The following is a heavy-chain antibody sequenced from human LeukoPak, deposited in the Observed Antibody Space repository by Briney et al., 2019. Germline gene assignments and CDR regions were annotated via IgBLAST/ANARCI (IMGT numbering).Heavy chain of an antibody. Sequence: ASVKVSCKASGYTFTGYYMHWVRQAPGQGLEWMGWINPNSGGTNYAQKFQGRVTMTRDTSISTAYMELSRVRSDDTAVYYCARTTXLTGYYAWGDWFDPWGQGTLVTVSS. V-gene: IGHV1-2*02. CDR1: GYTFTGYY. CDR3: ARTTXLTGYYAWGDWFDP. J-gene: IGHJ5*02. D-gene: IGHD3-9*01. CDR2: INPNSGGT.